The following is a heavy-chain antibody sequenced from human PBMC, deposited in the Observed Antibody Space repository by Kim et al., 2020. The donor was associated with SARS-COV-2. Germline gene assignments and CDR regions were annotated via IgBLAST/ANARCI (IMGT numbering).Heavy chain of an antibody. V-gene: IGHV3-7*04. D-gene: IGHD3-10*01. CDR2: IKQDGSEK. CDR1: GFTFSSYW. CDR3: ARGLTMVRGAYYKGGY. Sequence: GGSLRLSCAASGFTFSSYWMSWVRQAPGKGLEWVANIKQDGSEKYYVDSVKGRFTISRDNAKNSLYLQMNSLRAEDTAVYYCARGLTMVRGAYYKGGYWGQGTLVTVSS. J-gene: IGHJ4*02.